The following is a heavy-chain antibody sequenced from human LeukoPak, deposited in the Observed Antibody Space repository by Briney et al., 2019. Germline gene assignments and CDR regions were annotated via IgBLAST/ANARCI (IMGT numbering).Heavy chain of an antibody. D-gene: IGHD3-3*01. CDR1: GASISSGFSY. V-gene: IGHV4-61*02. CDR2: IYTTEST. CDR3: ARDRVDLKSLDY. J-gene: IGHJ4*02. Sequence: SQTLSLTCTVSGASISSGFSYWSWIRQPAGKGLEWIGRIYTTESTYYNPSLRSRVTISLDTSKNQFSLRLSSVTAADTAVYYCARDRVDLKSLDYWGLGALVTVSS.